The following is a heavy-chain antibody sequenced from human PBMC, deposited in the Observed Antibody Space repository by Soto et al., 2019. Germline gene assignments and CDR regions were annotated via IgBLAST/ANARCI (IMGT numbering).Heavy chain of an antibody. D-gene: IGHD2-15*01. CDR3: ARDREDTLLMFDV. CDR1: GDTLSSPA. CDR2: IIFQYGTA. J-gene: IGHJ3*01. V-gene: IGHV1-69*19. Sequence: QMQLVQSGAEVKPPGSSVKVSCKASGDTLSSPALAWVRQAPGQGREWMGGIIFQYGTANYAQIFQGRVTITADEPTSTSYLESSSLGLNDTAVYYCARDREDTLLMFDVWGQGTAVSVTP.